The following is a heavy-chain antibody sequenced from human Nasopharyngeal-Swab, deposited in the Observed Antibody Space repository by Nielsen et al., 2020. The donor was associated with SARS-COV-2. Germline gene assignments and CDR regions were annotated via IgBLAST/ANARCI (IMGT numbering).Heavy chain of an antibody. CDR1: GYTFTSYG. CDR2: ISAYNGNT. J-gene: IGHJ4*02. Sequence: VSVKVSCKASGYTFTSYGISWVRQAPGQGLEWMGWISAYNGNTNYAQKLQGRVTMTTDTSTSTAYMELRSLRSDDTAVYYCARDEFIAVAGHFDYWGQGTLVTVSS. CDR3: ARDEFIAVAGHFDY. D-gene: IGHD6-19*01. V-gene: IGHV1-18*01.